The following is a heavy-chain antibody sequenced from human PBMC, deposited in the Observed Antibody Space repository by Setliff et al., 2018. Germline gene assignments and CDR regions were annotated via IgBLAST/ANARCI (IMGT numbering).Heavy chain of an antibody. V-gene: IGHV4-59*11. D-gene: IGHD3-3*01. J-gene: IGHJ3*02. CDR2: IYYSGNT. CDR3: ARGKTFFGAFIRAFDI. CDR1: GGSIDSHY. Sequence: PSETLSLTCSVSGGSIDSHYWSWIRQPPGKGLEWIGSIYYSGNTNYNTSLKSRVTISIDTSKNQFSLKLSSVTAADTAVYHCARGKTFFGAFIRAFDIWGQGRMVTFSS.